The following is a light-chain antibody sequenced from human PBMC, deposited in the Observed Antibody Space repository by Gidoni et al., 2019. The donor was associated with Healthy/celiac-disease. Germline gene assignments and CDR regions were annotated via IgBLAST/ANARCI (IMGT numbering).Light chain of an antibody. Sequence: DTQMTQSPSTLSASVGDRVTITCRASQSISSWLAWYQQKPGKAPKRLIYAASSLESWVPSRFSGSGSGTEFTLTISSLQPDDFATYYCQQYNSYSPCTFXQXTKLEIK. CDR1: QSISSW. CDR2: AAS. CDR3: QQYNSYSPCT. V-gene: IGKV1-5*01. J-gene: IGKJ2*02.